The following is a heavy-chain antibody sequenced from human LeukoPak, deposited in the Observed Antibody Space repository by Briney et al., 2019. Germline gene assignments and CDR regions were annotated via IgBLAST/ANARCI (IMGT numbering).Heavy chain of an antibody. CDR2: IKQDGGEK. D-gene: IGHD2-2*01. J-gene: IGHJ4*02. V-gene: IGHV3-7*01. Sequence: QAGGSLRLSCAASGFTFSTYWMNWVRQAPGKGLEWVANIKQDGGEKYYVDSVKGRFTISRDNAKSSLYLQMNSLRAEDTAVYYCASPYCSSTSCSTLPDYWGQGTLVTVSS. CDR1: GFTFSTYW. CDR3: ASPYCSSTSCSTLPDY.